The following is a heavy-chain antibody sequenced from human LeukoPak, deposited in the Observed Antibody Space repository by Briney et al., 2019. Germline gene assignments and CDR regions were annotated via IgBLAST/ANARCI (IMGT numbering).Heavy chain of an antibody. D-gene: IGHD5-18*01. CDR3: ARDSEYSYGLGYFDY. Sequence: ASVKVSCKASGYTFTGYYMHWVRQAPGQGLEWMGWINPNSGGTNYAQKFQGRVTMTRDTSISTAYMELSRLRSDDTAVYYCARDSEYSYGLGYFDYWGQGTLVTVSS. V-gene: IGHV1-2*02. CDR2: INPNSGGT. CDR1: GYTFTGYY. J-gene: IGHJ4*02.